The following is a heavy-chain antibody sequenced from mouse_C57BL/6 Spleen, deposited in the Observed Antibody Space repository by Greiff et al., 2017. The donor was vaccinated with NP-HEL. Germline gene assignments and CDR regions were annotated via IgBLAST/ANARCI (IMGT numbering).Heavy chain of an antibody. J-gene: IGHJ3*01. Sequence: VQLQQSGPVLVKPGASVKMSCKASGYTFTDYYMNWVKQSHGKSLEWIGVINPYNGGTSYNQKFKGKATLTVDKSSSTAYMELNSLTSEDSAVYYCARGVTTGLGCAYWGQGTLVTVSA. D-gene: IGHD2-3*01. CDR2: INPYNGGT. V-gene: IGHV1-19*01. CDR1: GYTFTDYY. CDR3: ARGVTTGLGCAY.